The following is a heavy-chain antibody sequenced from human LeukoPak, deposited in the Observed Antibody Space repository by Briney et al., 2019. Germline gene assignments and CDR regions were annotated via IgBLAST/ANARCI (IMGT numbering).Heavy chain of an antibody. CDR2: ISGSGGST. V-gene: IGHV3-23*01. Sequence: QPGGSLRLSGAASGFTFSSYAVSWVRQPPGKGLEWVSAISGSGGSTYYADSVKGRFTTSRDNSKNTLYLQMNSLRAEDTAVYYCANDKQWLITYYFDYWGQGTLVTVSS. CDR3: ANDKQWLITYYFDY. D-gene: IGHD6-19*01. CDR1: GFTFSSYA. J-gene: IGHJ4*02.